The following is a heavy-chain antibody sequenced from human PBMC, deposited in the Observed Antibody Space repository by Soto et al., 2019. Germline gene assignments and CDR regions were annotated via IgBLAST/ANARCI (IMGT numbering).Heavy chain of an antibody. CDR2: ISSSGDAT. V-gene: IGHV3-23*01. J-gene: IGHJ2*01. CDR1: GFTFSSYS. D-gene: IGHD1-1*01. Sequence: PGGSLRLSCAASGFTFSSYSMNWVRQAPGKGLEWVSIISSSGDATYYLDSVKGRFTISRDNSRNTLHLQMNSLRAEDAAVYFCAKNGDFWGRGTLVTVSS. CDR3: AKNGDF.